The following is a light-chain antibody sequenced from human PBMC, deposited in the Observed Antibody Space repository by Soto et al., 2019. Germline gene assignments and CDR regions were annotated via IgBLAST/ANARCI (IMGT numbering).Light chain of an antibody. CDR3: TSYTSSSTLRV. Sequence: QSVLTQPPSVSAAPGEKVTISCSGRTSNIVNNFVSWYRQLPGAAPQLLIHANNKRPSGVSDRFSGSKSGSSATLGITGLQTGDEAHYYCTSYTSSSTLRVFGGGTKLTVL. CDR1: TSNIVNNF. CDR2: ANN. J-gene: IGLJ3*02. V-gene: IGLV1-51*01.